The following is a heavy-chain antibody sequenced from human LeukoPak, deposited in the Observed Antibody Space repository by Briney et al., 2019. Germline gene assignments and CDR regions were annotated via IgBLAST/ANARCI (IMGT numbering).Heavy chain of an antibody. V-gene: IGHV4-34*01. D-gene: IGHD4-4*01. CDR1: GGSFSGYY. CDR2: INHSGST. J-gene: IGHJ6*02. Sequence: SETLSLTCAVYGGSFSGYYWSWIRQPPGKGLEWIGEINHSGSTNYNPSLKSRVTISVDTSKNQFSLKLSSVTAADTAVYYCARDVEDDYRQNYYYYYGMDVWGQGTTVTVSS. CDR3: ARDVEDDYRQNYYYYYGMDV.